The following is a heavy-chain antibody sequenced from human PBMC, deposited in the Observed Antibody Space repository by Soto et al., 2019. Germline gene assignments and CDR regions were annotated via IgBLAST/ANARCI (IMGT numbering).Heavy chain of an antibody. J-gene: IGHJ4*02. D-gene: IGHD3-22*01. CDR3: AKYHYYDGN. Sequence: PGGSLTLSCAASGFTFNTYWMHWVRQAPGKGLVWVSRINSDGSSTIYADSVKGRFTISRDNAKNTLYLQMNSLRAEDTAVYYCAKYHYYDGNWGQGTLVTLSS. CDR2: INSDGSST. CDR1: GFTFNTYW. V-gene: IGHV3-74*01.